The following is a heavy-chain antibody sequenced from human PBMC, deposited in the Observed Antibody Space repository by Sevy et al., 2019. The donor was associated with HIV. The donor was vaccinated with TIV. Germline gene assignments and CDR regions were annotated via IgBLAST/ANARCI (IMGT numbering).Heavy chain of an antibody. Sequence: GGSLRLSCAASGFTFSSYAMHWVRQAPGKGLEWVAVISYDGSNKYYADSVKGRFTISRDNSKNTLYLQMNSLGAEDTAVYYCARGPLWWQLYYFDYWGQGTLVTVSS. CDR3: ARGPLWWQLYYFDY. CDR1: GFTFSSYA. V-gene: IGHV3-30*04. J-gene: IGHJ4*02. CDR2: ISYDGSNK. D-gene: IGHD2-21*01.